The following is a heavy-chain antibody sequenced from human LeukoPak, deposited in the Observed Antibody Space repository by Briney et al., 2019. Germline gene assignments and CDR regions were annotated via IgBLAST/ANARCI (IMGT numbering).Heavy chain of an antibody. Sequence: PSETLSLTCAVYGGSFSGYYWSWIRQPPGKGLEWIGEINHSGSTNYNPSLKSRVTISVDTSKNQFSLKLSSVTAADTAVYYCARGLNLVGAYYFAYWGQGTLVTVSS. V-gene: IGHV4-34*01. CDR2: INHSGST. CDR1: GGSFSGYY. D-gene: IGHD1-26*01. J-gene: IGHJ4*02. CDR3: ARGLNLVGAYYFAY.